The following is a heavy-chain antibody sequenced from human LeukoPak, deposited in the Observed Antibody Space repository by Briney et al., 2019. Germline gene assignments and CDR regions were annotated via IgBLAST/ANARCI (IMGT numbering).Heavy chain of an antibody. V-gene: IGHV4-59*01. CDR3: VRDSSGYDTLDY. D-gene: IGHD5-12*01. CDR2: IYYSGST. Sequence: SETLSLTCTVSGGSISSYYWSWIRQPPGKGLEWIGYIYYSGSTYYNPSLKSRVTISVDTSKNQFSLKLSSVAAADTAVYYCVRDSSGYDTLDYWGQGTLVTVSS. J-gene: IGHJ4*02. CDR1: GGSISSYY.